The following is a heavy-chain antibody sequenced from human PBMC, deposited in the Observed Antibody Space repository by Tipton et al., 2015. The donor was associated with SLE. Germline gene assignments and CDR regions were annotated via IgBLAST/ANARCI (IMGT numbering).Heavy chain of an antibody. V-gene: IGHV4-34*01. Sequence: TLSLTCTVSGDSFSGGGYFWSWIRQPPGKGLEWVGEINHSGRTNYSPSLKSRVTISMDASKNQFSLKLASMTAADTAVYYCARGGTGDGTNPFDPWGQGVVVTVSS. CDR3: ARGGTGDGTNPFDP. CDR2: INHSGRT. D-gene: IGHD2-8*01. CDR1: GDSFSGGGYF. J-gene: IGHJ5*02.